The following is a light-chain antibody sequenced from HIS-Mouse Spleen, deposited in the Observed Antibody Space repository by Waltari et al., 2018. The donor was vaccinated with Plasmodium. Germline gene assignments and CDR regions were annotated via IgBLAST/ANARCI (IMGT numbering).Light chain of an antibody. CDR2: DNN. CDR3: GTWDSSLSAGVV. J-gene: IGLJ2*01. Sequence: QSVLTPPPSVSAAPGQKVTIPCPGSSPNIGTNYVSWYQQLPGTAPKLLIYDNNKRPSGIPDRFSGSKSGTSATLGITGLQTGDEADYYCGTWDSSLSAGVVFGGGTKLTVL. CDR1: SPNIGTNY. V-gene: IGLV1-51*01.